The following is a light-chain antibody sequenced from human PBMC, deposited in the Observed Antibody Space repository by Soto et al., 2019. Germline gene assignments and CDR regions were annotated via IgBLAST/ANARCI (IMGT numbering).Light chain of an antibody. Sequence: IWMTNSPSLLSATPGDRVTISCRMSQGISSYLAWYQQKPGKAPKLLIYTASTLQTGVPSRFSGSGSGTEFTLTISSLQPEDFATYYCQQLNTYPITFGQRRRLEV. V-gene: IGKV1D-8*02. CDR3: QQLNTYPIT. CDR2: TAS. CDR1: QGISSY. J-gene: IGKJ5*01.